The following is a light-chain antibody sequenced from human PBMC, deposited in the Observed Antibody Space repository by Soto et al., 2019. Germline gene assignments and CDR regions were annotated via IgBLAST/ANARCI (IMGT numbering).Light chain of an antibody. V-gene: IGKV1-9*01. Sequence: IQLTESPSSLSASVGDRVTITCRASPAIASFLAWYQQKPGTAPKLLSYGAPTLQSGVPSRFSGSRSGTDYTLTIASLQPEDFATYYCQQLNGSPWTFGQGTKVDIK. CDR1: PAIASF. CDR3: QQLNGSPWT. CDR2: GAP. J-gene: IGKJ1*01.